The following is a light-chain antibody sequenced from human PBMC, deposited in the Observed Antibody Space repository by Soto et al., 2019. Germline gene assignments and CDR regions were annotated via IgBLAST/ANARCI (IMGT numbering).Light chain of an antibody. V-gene: IGKV1-9*01. CDR2: VTS. J-gene: IGKJ4*01. Sequence: IQLTQSPSSLSASVGDRVTITCRASQGLSSYLAWYQQKPGKAPNLLIYVTSTLPSGVPSRFSGSGSGTDFTLTISRLQPEDFATYCCQQHNSYPLTFGGGTKVEIK. CDR3: QQHNSYPLT. CDR1: QGLSSY.